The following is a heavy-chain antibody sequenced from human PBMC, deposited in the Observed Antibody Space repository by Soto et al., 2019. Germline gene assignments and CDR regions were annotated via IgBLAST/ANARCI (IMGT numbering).Heavy chain of an antibody. D-gene: IGHD5-18*01. J-gene: IGHJ6*02. CDR3: ARQGYPGAYYYGMYV. CDR1: GFTFSSYG. V-gene: IGHV3-33*01. Sequence: QVQLVESGGGVVQPGRSLRLSCAASGFTFSSYGMHWVRQAPGKGLEWVAVIWYDGSNKYYADSVKGRFTISRDNSKNTLYLQMNSLRAEDTAVYYCARQGYPGAYYYGMYVWGQGTTVTVSS. CDR2: IWYDGSNK.